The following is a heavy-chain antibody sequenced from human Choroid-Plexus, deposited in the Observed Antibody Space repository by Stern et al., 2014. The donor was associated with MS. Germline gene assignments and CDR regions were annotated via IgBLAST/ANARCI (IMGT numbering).Heavy chain of an antibody. V-gene: IGHV3-30*18. Sequence: VQLVESGGGVVQPGRPLRLSCVASGFTLGSCAMHWVRQAPGKGLEWVAGVSYDGSNKYYADSVKGRFTISRENSQNTLYMQMSSLRPEDTAVYYCAKDRQYLTYFFDHWGQGSLVTVSS. CDR2: VSYDGSNK. D-gene: IGHD2/OR15-2a*01. CDR3: AKDRQYLTYFFDH. CDR1: GFTLGSCA. J-gene: IGHJ5*02.